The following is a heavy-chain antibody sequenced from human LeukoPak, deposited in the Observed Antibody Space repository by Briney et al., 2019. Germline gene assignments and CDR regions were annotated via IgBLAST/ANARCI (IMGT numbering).Heavy chain of an antibody. J-gene: IGHJ5*02. V-gene: IGHV3-7*01. CDR1: GFTFSSYW. Sequence: SGGSLRLSCAASGFTFSSYWMSWVRQAPEKGLEWVANIKQDGSEKYYVDSVKGRFTISRDNAKNSLYLQMNSLRAEDTAVYYCARDIVVVPAATNWFDPWGQGTLVTVSS. D-gene: IGHD2-2*01. CDR2: IKQDGSEK. CDR3: ARDIVVVPAATNWFDP.